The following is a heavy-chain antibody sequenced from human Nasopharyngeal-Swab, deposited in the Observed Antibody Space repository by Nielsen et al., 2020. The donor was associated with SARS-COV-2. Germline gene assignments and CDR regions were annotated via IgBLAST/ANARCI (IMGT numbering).Heavy chain of an antibody. CDR1: GCSISRGGYS. V-gene: IGHV4-30-2*01. J-gene: IGHJ4*02. CDR3: AREENWGGFDY. D-gene: IGHD7-27*01. Sequence: SETLSLTCAVSGCSISRGGYSWCWIRQPPGKGLEWIGYIYHSGSTYYNPSLKSRVTISVDRSNNQFSLKLSSVTAADTAVYYCAREENWGGFDYWGQGTLVTVSS. CDR2: IYHSGST.